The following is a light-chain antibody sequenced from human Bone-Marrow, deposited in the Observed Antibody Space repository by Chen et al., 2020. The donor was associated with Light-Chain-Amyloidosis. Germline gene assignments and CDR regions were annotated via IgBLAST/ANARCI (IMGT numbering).Light chain of an antibody. CDR3: SSYTSSSTLV. CDR2: DVS. V-gene: IGLV2-14*01. Sequence: QSALTPPASVSGSPGPSITISCTGTSSYVGGYNFVSWYQQHPGKAPKLMIYDVSNRPSGVSNRFSGSKSGNTASLTIAGLQAEDEADYYCSSYTSSSTLVFGGGTKLTVL. CDR1: SSYVGGYNF. J-gene: IGLJ2*01.